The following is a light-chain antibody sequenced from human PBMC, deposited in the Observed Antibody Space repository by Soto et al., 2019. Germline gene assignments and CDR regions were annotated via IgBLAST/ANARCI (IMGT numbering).Light chain of an antibody. CDR1: SSDVGGYNY. Sequence: LTQPASVSGSPGQSITISCTGTSSDVGGYNYVSWYQQHPGKAPKLMIYEVSNRPSGVSNRFSGSKSGNTASLTISGLQAEDEADYYCSSYTSSSTLNVFGTGTKVTVL. V-gene: IGLV2-14*01. CDR3: SSYTSSSTLNV. J-gene: IGLJ1*01. CDR2: EVS.